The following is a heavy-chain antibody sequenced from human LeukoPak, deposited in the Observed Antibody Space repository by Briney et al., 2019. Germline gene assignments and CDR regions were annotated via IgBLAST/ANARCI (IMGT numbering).Heavy chain of an antibody. Sequence: SVKVSCKASGYTFTGYYMHWVRQAPGQGLEWMGRIIPILGIANYAQKFQGRVTITADKSTSTAYMELSSLRSEDTAVYYCARSNDYDYVWGSYRDYFDYWGQGTLVTVSS. V-gene: IGHV1-69*02. CDR1: GYTFTGYY. J-gene: IGHJ4*02. CDR2: IIPILGIA. D-gene: IGHD3-16*01. CDR3: ARSNDYDYVWGSYRDYFDY.